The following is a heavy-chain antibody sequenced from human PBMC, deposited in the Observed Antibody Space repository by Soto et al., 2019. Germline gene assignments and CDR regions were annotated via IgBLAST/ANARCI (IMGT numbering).Heavy chain of an antibody. V-gene: IGHV3-23*01. CDR2: ISGSGGST. D-gene: IGHD3-16*02. Sequence: GGSLRLSCAASGFTFSSYAMSWVRQAPGKGLEWVSAISGSGGSTYYADSVKGRFTISRGNSKNTLYLQMNSLRAEDTAVYYCAKYLPILYYDYIWGSYRIATAFDIWGQGTMVTVSS. CDR1: GFTFSSYA. J-gene: IGHJ3*02. CDR3: AKYLPILYYDYIWGSYRIATAFDI.